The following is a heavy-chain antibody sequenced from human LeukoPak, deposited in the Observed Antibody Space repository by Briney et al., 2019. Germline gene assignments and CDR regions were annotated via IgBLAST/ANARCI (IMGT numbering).Heavy chain of an antibody. D-gene: IGHD2-2*01. CDR2: IIPIFGTA. CDR3: ASYCSSTSCRTRPGYYMDV. Sequence: SVKVSCKASGGTFSSYAISWVRQAPGQGLEWVGGIIPIFGTANYAQKFQGRVTITADESTSTAYMELSSLRSEDTAVYYCASYCSSTSCRTRPGYYMDVWGKGTTVTVSS. CDR1: GGTFSSYA. J-gene: IGHJ6*03. V-gene: IGHV1-69*13.